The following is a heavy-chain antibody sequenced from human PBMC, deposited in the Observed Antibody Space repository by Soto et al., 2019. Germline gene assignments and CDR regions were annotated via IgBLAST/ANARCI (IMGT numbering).Heavy chain of an antibody. V-gene: IGHV1-18*01. D-gene: IGHD4-4*01. CDR3: ARVSQETDYSNYVGAFDI. J-gene: IGHJ3*02. CDR1: GYTFTSYG. CDR2: ISAYSGNT. Sequence: ASVKVSCKGSGYTFTSYGISWVRQAPGQGLEWMGWISAYSGNTNYAQKLQGRVTMTTDTSTSTAYMELRSLRSDDTAVYYCARVSQETDYSNYVGAFDIWGQGTMVTVSS.